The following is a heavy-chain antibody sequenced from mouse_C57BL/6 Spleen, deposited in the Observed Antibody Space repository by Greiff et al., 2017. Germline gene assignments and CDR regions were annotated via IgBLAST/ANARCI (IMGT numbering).Heavy chain of an antibody. CDR2: LYPGSGNT. Sequence: VHLVESGPELVKPGASVKISCKASGYSFTRYYINWVKQRPGQGLEWIGWLYPGSGNTKYNEKFKGKATLTADTSSRNAYMQLSSLTSEDSAVYYCAEEREVYYGSSGGYWGQGTTLTVAS. J-gene: IGHJ2*01. CDR1: GYSFTRYY. V-gene: IGHV1-66*01. D-gene: IGHD1-1*01. CDR3: AEEREVYYGSSGGY.